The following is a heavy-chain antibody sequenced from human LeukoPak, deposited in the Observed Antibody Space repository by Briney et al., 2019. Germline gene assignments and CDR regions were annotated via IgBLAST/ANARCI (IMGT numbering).Heavy chain of an antibody. Sequence: GGSLRLSCAASGFTFSSYAMSWVRQAPGKGLEWVSAISGSGGSTYYADSVKGRLTISRDNSKNTLYLQMNSLRAEDTAVYYCAKNDYGDYGAFDIWGQGTMVTVSS. D-gene: IGHD4-17*01. CDR1: GFTFSSYA. V-gene: IGHV3-23*01. CDR2: ISGSGGST. J-gene: IGHJ3*02. CDR3: AKNDYGDYGAFDI.